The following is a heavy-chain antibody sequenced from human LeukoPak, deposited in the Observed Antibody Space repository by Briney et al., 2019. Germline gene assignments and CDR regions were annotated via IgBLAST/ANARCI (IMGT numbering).Heavy chain of an antibody. V-gene: IGHV3-21*01. D-gene: IGHD2-2*01. Sequence: GGSLRLSCAASGFTFSSYSMNWVRQAPGKGLEWVSSISSSSSYIYYADSVKGRFTISRDNAKNSLYLQMNSLRAEDTAVYYCARARVVVPAAYYYCGMDVWGQGTTVTVSS. CDR1: GFTFSSYS. J-gene: IGHJ6*02. CDR2: ISSSSSYI. CDR3: ARARVVVPAAYYYCGMDV.